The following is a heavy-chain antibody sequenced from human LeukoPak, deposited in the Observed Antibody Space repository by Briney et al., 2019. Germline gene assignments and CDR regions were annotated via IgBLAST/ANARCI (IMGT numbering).Heavy chain of an antibody. V-gene: IGHV4-39*01. CDR2: IYYSGST. CDR1: GGSITSSSYY. D-gene: IGHD5-12*01. CDR3: ARSLNSSYSFDD. Sequence: SETLSLTCTVSGGSITSSSYYWGWIRQPPGKGLEWIGSIYYSGSTYYNPSLKSRVTISVDTSKSQFSLKLSSATAADTAVYYCARSLNSSYSFDDWGQGTLVTVSS. J-gene: IGHJ4*02.